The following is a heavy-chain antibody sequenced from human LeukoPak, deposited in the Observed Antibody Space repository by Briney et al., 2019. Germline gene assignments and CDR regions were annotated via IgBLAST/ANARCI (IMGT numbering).Heavy chain of an antibody. V-gene: IGHV1-2*02. J-gene: IGHJ4*02. CDR1: GYTFTGYY. CDR3: ARVQGIEWAPLLAFSY. Sequence: ASVKVSCKASGYTFTGYYMHWVRQAPGQGLEWMGWINPNSGGTNYAQKFQGRATMTRDTSISTAYMELSRLRSDDTAVYYCARVQGIEWAPLLAFSYWGQGTLVTVSS. D-gene: IGHD5-12*01. CDR2: INPNSGGT.